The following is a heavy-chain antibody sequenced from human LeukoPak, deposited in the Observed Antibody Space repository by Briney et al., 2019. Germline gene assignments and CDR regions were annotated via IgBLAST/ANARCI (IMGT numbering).Heavy chain of an antibody. Sequence: SETLSLTCAVYGGSFSGYYWSWIRQPPGKGLEWIGEINHSGSTNYNPSLKSRVTISVDTSKNQFSLKLSSVTAADTTVYYCAKEVVVAATGMDVWGKGTTVTVSS. V-gene: IGHV4-34*01. CDR3: AKEVVVAATGMDV. D-gene: IGHD2-15*01. CDR2: INHSGST. CDR1: GGSFSGYY. J-gene: IGHJ6*04.